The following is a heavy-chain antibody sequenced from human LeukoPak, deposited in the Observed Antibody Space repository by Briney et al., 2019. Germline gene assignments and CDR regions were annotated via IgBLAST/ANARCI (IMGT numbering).Heavy chain of an antibody. V-gene: IGHV3-74*01. D-gene: IGHD3-10*01. CDR1: GFTFSSYW. J-gene: IGHJ4*02. CDR3: ARDRDYYGSGSYSS. Sequence: GGSLRLSCAASGFTFSSYWMHWVRQAPGKGLVWVSRINSDGSSTSYADSVKGRFPISRDNAKNTLSLQMNTLRAEDTAVYYCARDRDYYGSGSYSSWGQGTLVTVSS. CDR2: INSDGSST.